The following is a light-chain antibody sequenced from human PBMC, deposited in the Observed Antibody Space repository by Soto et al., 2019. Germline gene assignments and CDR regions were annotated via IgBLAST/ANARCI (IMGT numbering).Light chain of an antibody. V-gene: IGKV1D-13*01. J-gene: IGKJ1*01. CDR3: QQFNNYPRT. CDR1: HDISSA. Sequence: AIQLTQSPSSLSAFVGDRVTITCRASHDISSALAWYQQKPGRAPKLLIYDASKLQSGVPSRFSGSGYGTDFTLTISSLQPEDFATYSCQQFNNYPRTFGQGTKEEIK. CDR2: DAS.